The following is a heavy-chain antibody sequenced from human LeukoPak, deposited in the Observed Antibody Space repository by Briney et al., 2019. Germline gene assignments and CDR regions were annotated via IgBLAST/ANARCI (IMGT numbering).Heavy chain of an antibody. CDR3: ARARGSYSFDY. V-gene: IGHV3-11*01. D-gene: IGHD1-26*01. J-gene: IGHJ4*02. CDR2: ISTSGSTM. Sequence: PGGSLRLSCAASGFSFSDYYMSWIRQAPGKGLECISYISTSGSTMYCADSMKGRFTISRDNAKNSLYLQMNSLRAEDTAVYYCARARGSYSFDYWGQGTLVTVSS. CDR1: GFSFSDYY.